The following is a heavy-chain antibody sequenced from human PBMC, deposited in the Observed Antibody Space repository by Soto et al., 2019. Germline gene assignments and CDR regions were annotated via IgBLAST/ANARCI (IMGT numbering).Heavy chain of an antibody. CDR3: VKDRVESGLGEVDY. CDR2: ISYDGSQK. J-gene: IGHJ4*02. Sequence: GGSLRLSCAASGFTFSSHGMHWVRQAPGKGLEWVAVISYDGSQKYYVDSVKGRFTISRDNSKNTLYLQMNSLRAEDTAVYHCVKDRVESGLGEVDYWGQGTLVTVS. D-gene: IGHD3-16*01. CDR1: GFTFSSHG. V-gene: IGHV3-30*18.